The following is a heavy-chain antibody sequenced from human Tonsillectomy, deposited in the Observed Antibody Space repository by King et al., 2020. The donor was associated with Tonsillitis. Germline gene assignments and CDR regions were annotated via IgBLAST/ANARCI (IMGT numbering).Heavy chain of an antibody. CDR1: GGSFSDYH. J-gene: IGHJ5*02. CDR2: TNHTGST. D-gene: IGHD4/OR15-4a*01. V-gene: IGHV4-34*01. Sequence: VQLQQWGAGLLKPSETLSLTCAVYGGSFSDYHWTWIRQPPGKGLEWIGETNHTGSTNYNPSLKSRHTISVDTSKNQFSLKLSSVTAADTAVYYCASISEGHDHGTCAHYASNCFDPWGQGTLVTVSS. CDR3: ASISEGHDHGTCAHYASNCFDP.